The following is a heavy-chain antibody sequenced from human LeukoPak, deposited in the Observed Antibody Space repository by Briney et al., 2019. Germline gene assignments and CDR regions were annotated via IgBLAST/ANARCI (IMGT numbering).Heavy chain of an antibody. D-gene: IGHD4-23*01. J-gene: IGHJ4*02. CDR3: ARSWELYYFDY. Sequence: SETLSLTCTVSGGSISSYSWSWIRQPPGKGLEWIGYIYYSGSTSYNPSLKSRVTISVDTSKNQFSLKLSSVTAADTAVYYCARSWELYYFDYWGLGTLVTVSS. CDR2: IYYSGST. CDR1: GGSISSYS. V-gene: IGHV4-59*01.